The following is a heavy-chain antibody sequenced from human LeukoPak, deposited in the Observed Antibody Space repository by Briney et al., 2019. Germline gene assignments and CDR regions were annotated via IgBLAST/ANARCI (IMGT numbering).Heavy chain of an antibody. Sequence: SETLSLTCTVSGGSISSYYWSWIRQPPGKGLEWIGYIYYSGSTNYNPSLKSRVTISVDTSKNQFSLKLSSVTAADTAVYYCARQGSSWYDPFDYWGQGTLATVSS. D-gene: IGHD6-13*01. CDR2: IYYSGST. J-gene: IGHJ4*02. CDR3: ARQGSSWYDPFDY. V-gene: IGHV4-59*08. CDR1: GGSISSYY.